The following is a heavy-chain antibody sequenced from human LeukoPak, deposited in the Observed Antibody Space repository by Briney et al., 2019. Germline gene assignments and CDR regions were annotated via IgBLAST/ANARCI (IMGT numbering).Heavy chain of an antibody. D-gene: IGHD2/OR15-2a*01. CDR3: ASVIGTFNLAFYAFDI. CDR2: INHSGST. Sequence: SETLSLTCAVYGGSFSGYYWSWIRQPPGKGLEWIGEINHSGSTNYNPSLKSRVTISVDTSKNQFSLKLSSVTAAATAVYYCASVIGTFNLAFYAFDIWGHGTMVTVSS. CDR1: GGSFSGYY. J-gene: IGHJ3*02. V-gene: IGHV4-34*01.